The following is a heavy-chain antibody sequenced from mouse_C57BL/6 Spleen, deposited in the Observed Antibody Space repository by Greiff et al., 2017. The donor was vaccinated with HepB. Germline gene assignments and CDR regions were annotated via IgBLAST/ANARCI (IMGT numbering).Heavy chain of an antibody. CDR2: IYPGDGDT. CDR1: GYAFSSSW. Sequence: QVQLQQSGPELVKPGASVKISCKASGYAFSSSWMNWVKQRPGKGLEWIGRIYPGDGDTNYNGKFKGKATLTADNSSRTAYMQLSSLTSEDSAVYFVAYCYTPTGGYAMDYWGQGTSVTVSS. CDR3: AYCYTPTGGYAMDY. D-gene: IGHD2-1*01. J-gene: IGHJ4*01. V-gene: IGHV1-82*01.